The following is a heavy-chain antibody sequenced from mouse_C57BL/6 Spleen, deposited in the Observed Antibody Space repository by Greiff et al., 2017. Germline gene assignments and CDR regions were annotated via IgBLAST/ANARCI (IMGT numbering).Heavy chain of an antibody. V-gene: IGHV1-15*01. Sequence: VQGVESGAELVRPGASVTLSCKASGYTFTDYAMHWVKQTPVHGLEWIGAIDPETGGTAYNQKFTGKAILTADKSSSTAYMELRSLTSEDSAVYYGKPNYGLDYWGQGTTLTVSS. CDR2: IDPETGGT. CDR3: KPNYGLDY. D-gene: IGHD1-1*01. CDR1: GYTFTDYA. J-gene: IGHJ2*01.